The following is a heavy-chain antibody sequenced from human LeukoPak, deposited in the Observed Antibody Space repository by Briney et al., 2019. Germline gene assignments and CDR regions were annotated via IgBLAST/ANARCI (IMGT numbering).Heavy chain of an antibody. J-gene: IGHJ4*02. D-gene: IGHD1-26*01. Sequence: SETLSLTCTVSGGSISSYYWSWLRQPPGKGLESIGYIYYSGSTNYNPSLKSRVTISVDTSKNQFSLKLSSVTAADTAVYYCALEWELGKVDYWGQGTLVTVSS. CDR1: GGSISSYY. CDR3: ALEWELGKVDY. V-gene: IGHV4-59*01. CDR2: IYYSGST.